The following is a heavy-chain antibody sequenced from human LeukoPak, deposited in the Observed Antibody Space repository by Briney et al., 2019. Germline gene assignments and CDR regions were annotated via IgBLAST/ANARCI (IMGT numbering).Heavy chain of an antibody. CDR3: ARHYGP. CDR2: IYDSGST. V-gene: IGHV4-39*01. D-gene: IGHD3-10*01. Sequence: SETLSLTCTVSGGALGSSYYYWGGIRQPPEKGLEGIGSIYDSGSTYYNPSLKSRVTTSVDTSKNQYSLKLNSVTAADTAVYYCARHYGPWGEGTLVTVSS. J-gene: IGHJ5*02. CDR1: GGALGSSYYY.